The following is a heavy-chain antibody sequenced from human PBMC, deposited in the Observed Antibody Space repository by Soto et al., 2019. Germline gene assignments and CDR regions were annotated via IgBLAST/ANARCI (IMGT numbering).Heavy chain of an antibody. CDR2: ISYDGSNK. CDR1: GFTFSIYD. CDR3: ARDRNRVAGRHFDY. J-gene: IGHJ4*02. Sequence: GGSLRLCGEASGFTFSIYDMHWVRQAPGKGLEWVAVISYDGSNKYYADSVKGRFTISIDNSKNTLYLQMNSLRAEDTAVYYCARDRNRVAGRHFDYWRQGTLVTVSS. D-gene: IGHD2-15*01. V-gene: IGHV3-30-3*01.